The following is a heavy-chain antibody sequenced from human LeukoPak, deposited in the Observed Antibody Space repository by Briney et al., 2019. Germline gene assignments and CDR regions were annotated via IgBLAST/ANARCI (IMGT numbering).Heavy chain of an antibody. CDR3: ARAVDTAMGAGDQPLFDP. Sequence: SGTLSLTCGVSGGSITSTNYWTWVRQPPGKGLEWIGYIYYSGSTNYNPSLKSRVTISVDTSKNQFSLKLSSVTAADTAVYYCARAVDTAMGAGDQPLFDPWGQGTLVTVSS. J-gene: IGHJ5*02. CDR2: IYYSGST. V-gene: IGHV4-4*02. D-gene: IGHD5-18*01. CDR1: GGSITSTNY.